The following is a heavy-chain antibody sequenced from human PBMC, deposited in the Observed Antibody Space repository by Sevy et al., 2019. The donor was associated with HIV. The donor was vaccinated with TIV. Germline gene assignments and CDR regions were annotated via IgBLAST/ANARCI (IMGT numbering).Heavy chain of an antibody. CDR1: GYTLTDLA. Sequence: ASVKFSCKVSGYTLTDLAMHWVRQAPGKGLEWMGGFDPEDDETIYAQRFQSRVTMTEDTSTGTAYMELTSLRSEDTAVYYCATDLWFYYGDFRGFWGQGTLVTVSS. CDR3: ATDLWFYYGDFRGF. CDR2: FDPEDDET. D-gene: IGHD4-17*01. V-gene: IGHV1-24*01. J-gene: IGHJ4*02.